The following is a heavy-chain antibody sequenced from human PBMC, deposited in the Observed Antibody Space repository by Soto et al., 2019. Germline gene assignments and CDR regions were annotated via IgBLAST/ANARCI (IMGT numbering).Heavy chain of an antibody. CDR2: ISAYNGNT. D-gene: IGHD3-16*02. V-gene: IGHV1-18*01. J-gene: IGHJ4*02. Sequence: ASVKVSCTASGYTFTSYGISWVRQAPGQGLEWMGWISAYNGNTNYAQKLQGRVTMTTDTSTSTAYMELRSLRSDDTAVYYCARDESGYDYIWGSYRVDYWGQGTLVTVSS. CDR1: GYTFTSYG. CDR3: ARDESGYDYIWGSYRVDY.